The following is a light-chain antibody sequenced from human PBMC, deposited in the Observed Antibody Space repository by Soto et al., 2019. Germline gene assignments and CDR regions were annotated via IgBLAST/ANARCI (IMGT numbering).Light chain of an antibody. Sequence: DIQMIQSPSSLTASVGDRVTITCRASQGIRNDLGWYQQKPGKAPKRLIYAASSLQSGVPSRFSGSGSGTEFTLTISCLLRVDSAPYCCPPHMTSPPTSCGGPRVDI. CDR3: PPHMTSPPT. CDR2: AAS. J-gene: IGKJ4*02. V-gene: IGKV1-17*01. CDR1: QGIRND.